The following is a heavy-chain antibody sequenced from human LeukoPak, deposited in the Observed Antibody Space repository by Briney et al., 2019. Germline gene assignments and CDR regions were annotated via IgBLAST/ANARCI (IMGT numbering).Heavy chain of an antibody. CDR2: IYASGNT. CDR3: ARSGSYSPNLFDY. J-gene: IGHJ4*02. D-gene: IGHD1-26*01. Sequence: SETLSLTCTVSGGSISSYYWSWVRQPAGKGLEWIGRIYASGNTNYNPSLKGRVTMTVDTSKNQFSLKLSSVTAADTAVYYCARSGSYSPNLFDYWGQGTLVTVSS. CDR1: GGSISSYY. V-gene: IGHV4-4*07.